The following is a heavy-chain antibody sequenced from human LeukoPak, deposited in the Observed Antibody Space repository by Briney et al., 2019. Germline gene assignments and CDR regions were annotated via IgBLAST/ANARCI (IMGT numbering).Heavy chain of an antibody. D-gene: IGHD1-26*01. V-gene: IGHV4-61*01. CDR2: IYNSGST. CDR3: VRDRELTF. Sequence: PSETLSLTCAVSGGSISSSNWWSWVRQPPGKGLEWIGYIYNSGSTIYNPSLKSRVSISVDTSKNQFSLKLNSVTAADTAVYFCVRDRELTFWSQGTLVTVSS. J-gene: IGHJ4*02. CDR1: GGSISSSNW.